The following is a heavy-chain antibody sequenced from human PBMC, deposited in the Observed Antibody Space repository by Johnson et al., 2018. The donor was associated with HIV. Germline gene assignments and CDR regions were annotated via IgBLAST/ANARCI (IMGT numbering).Heavy chain of an antibody. CDR3: AKDRGDGVAARRRSAFDI. CDR1: GFTFDDYG. Sequence: VLLVEYGGGVVRPGGSLRLSCAASGFTFDDYGMSWVRQAPGTGLAWVSGITWNGGSTGYADSVTGRFTISRDNVKKSLFLQMNSLRAEDTAVYYCAKDRGDGVAARRRSAFDIWGQGTMVTVSS. J-gene: IGHJ3*02. CDR2: ITWNGGST. D-gene: IGHD6-6*01. V-gene: IGHV3-20*04.